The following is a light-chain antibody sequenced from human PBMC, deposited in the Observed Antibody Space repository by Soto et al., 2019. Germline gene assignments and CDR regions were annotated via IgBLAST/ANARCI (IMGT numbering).Light chain of an antibody. CDR1: SGHSNYA. CDR3: QSWVTGIHVV. J-gene: IGLJ2*01. V-gene: IGLV4-69*01. CDR2: LNSAGSH. Sequence: QLVLTQSPSASASLGASVKLTCTLSSGHSNYAIAWHQQQPEKGPRYLMKLNSAGSHSKGDGIPDRFSGSSSGAERYLTISSLQSEDEADYYCQSWVTGIHVVFGGGTKLTVL.